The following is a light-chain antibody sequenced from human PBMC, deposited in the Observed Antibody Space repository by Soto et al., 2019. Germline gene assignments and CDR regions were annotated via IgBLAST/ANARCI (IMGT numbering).Light chain of an antibody. V-gene: IGKV1-39*01. CDR2: DAS. CDR3: QQCYSNPPT. Sequence: DIQMTQSPSSLSASVGDRVTITCRTSQSQSIVSCLNWYQQKAGTAPKLLISDASSLQTGVPSRFSGSGSGTDFTLTISSLQPEDFATYYCQQCYSNPPTFGQGTKVEIK. CDR1: QSQSIVSC. J-gene: IGKJ1*01.